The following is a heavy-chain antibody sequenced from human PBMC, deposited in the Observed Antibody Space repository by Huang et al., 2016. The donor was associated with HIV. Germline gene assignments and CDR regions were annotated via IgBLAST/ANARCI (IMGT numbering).Heavy chain of an antibody. Sequence: QVHLLQSGTDMKKPGASVKVSWKGSGSFVTEVSMHWLRQTPGKGREWRGGLNPENLKIFSAEKFKGRVTRTEDTDTAYLEMTSLKYDDTAIYYCAIGPRGIATTYFDYWGQGTLVTVSS. CDR2: LNPENLKI. V-gene: IGHV1-24*01. J-gene: IGHJ4*02. CDR1: GSFVTEVS. D-gene: IGHD3-10*01. CDR3: AIGPRGIATTYFDY.